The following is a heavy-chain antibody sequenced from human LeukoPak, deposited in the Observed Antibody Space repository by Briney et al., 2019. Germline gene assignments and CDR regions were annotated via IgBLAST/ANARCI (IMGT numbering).Heavy chain of an antibody. V-gene: IGHV3-66*01. CDR1: GFTVSSNY. CDR2: IYSGGST. J-gene: IGHJ4*02. D-gene: IGHD4-17*01. CDR3: ARAYGDYALEY. Sequence: GGSLRLSCAASGFTVSSNYMSWVRQAPGKGLEWVSVIYSGGSTYYADSVKGRFTISRDNSKNTLYLQMNSLRAEDTAVYYCARAYGDYALEYWGQGTLVTVSS.